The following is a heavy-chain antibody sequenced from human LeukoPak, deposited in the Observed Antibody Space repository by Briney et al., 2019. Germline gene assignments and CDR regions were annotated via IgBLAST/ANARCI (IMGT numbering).Heavy chain of an antibody. D-gene: IGHD2-2*01. CDR1: GYSISSGYY. V-gene: IGHV4-38-2*02. CDR3: ARDRIVVVPAARGYNWFDP. Sequence: TSETLSLTCTVSGYSISSGYYWGWIRQPPGKGLEWIGSIYHSGSTYYNPSLKSRVTISVDTSKNQFSLKLSSVTAADTAVYYCARDRIVVVPAARGYNWFDPWGQGTLVTVSS. J-gene: IGHJ5*02. CDR2: IYHSGST.